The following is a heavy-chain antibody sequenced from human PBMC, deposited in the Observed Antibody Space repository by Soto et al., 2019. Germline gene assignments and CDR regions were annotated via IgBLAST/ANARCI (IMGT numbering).Heavy chain of an antibody. J-gene: IGHJ4*02. CDR2: MEPSTGRT. CDR1: GGTLSSYA. CDR3: ARGVSAGVDY. Sequence: GASVKVSCKASGGTLSSYAINWVRQTAGQGLEWMGWMEPSTGRTGYAQKFQGRVTMTRDTSINTAYMELTTLTSDDTAFYYCARGVSAGVDYWGQGTLVTVSS. D-gene: IGHD1-26*01. V-gene: IGHV1-8*02.